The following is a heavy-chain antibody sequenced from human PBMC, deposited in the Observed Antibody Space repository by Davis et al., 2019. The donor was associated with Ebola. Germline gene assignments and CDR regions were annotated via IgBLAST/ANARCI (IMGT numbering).Heavy chain of an antibody. CDR3: ARGTYYDYVWGSYYVDY. CDR1: AGTFSSYA. V-gene: IGHV1-69*04. Sequence: SVMVSCKASAGTFSSYAISWVRQAPRQGREWMGRIIPILGIANYAQKSQGRVTITADKSTSTAYMELSSLRSEDTAVYYCARGTYYDYVWGSYYVDYWGQGTLVTVSS. J-gene: IGHJ4*02. CDR2: IIPILGIA. D-gene: IGHD3-16*01.